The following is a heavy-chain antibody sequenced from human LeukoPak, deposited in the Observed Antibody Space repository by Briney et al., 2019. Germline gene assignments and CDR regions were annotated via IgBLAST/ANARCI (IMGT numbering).Heavy chain of an antibody. V-gene: IGHV1-8*02. CDR3: AFGYSLYDAFDI. D-gene: IGHD5-18*01. J-gene: IGHJ3*02. CDR2: MNPNSGNT. Sequence: GASVKVSCKASGYTFTGYYMDWVRQAPGQGLEWMGWMNPNSGNTGYAQKFQGRVTMTRNTSISTAYMELSSLRSEDTAVYYCAFGYSLYDAFDIWGQGTMVTVSS. CDR1: GYTFTGYY.